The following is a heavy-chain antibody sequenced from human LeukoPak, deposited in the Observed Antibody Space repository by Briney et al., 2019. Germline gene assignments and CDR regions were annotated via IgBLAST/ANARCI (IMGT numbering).Heavy chain of an antibody. CDR2: ISSSSSTI. V-gene: IGHV3-48*01. J-gene: IGHJ5*02. D-gene: IGHD5-18*01. CDR3: ARDSAMVGTNWFDP. CDR1: GFTFSSYS. Sequence: GGSLRLSCAASGFTFSSYSMNWVRQAPGKGLEWVSYISSSSSTIYYADSVKGRFTISRDNAKNSLYLQMNSLRAEDTAVYYCARDSAMVGTNWFDPWGQGTLVTISS.